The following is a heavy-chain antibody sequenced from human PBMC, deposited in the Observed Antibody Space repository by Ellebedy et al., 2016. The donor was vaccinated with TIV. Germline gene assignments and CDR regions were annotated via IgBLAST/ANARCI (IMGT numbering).Heavy chain of an antibody. J-gene: IGHJ4*02. CDR1: GYTFTSYD. Sequence: AASVKVSCKASGYTFTSYDINWVRQATGQGLEWMGWMNPNSGNTGYAQKFRGRVTMTRNTSISTAYMELNSLRSEDTAAYYCARASYDSSGTVNDYWGQGTLVTVSS. CDR2: MNPNSGNT. V-gene: IGHV1-8*01. D-gene: IGHD3-22*01. CDR3: ARASYDSSGTVNDY.